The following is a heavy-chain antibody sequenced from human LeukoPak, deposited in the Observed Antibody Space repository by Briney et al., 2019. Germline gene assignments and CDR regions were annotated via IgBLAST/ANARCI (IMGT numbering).Heavy chain of an antibody. Sequence: GASVKVSCKASGYTFTSYGISWVRQAPGQGLEWMGWISAYNGNTNYAQKLQGRVTMTTDTSTSTAYMELRSLRSDDTAVYYCARGRSKVQGVVTDSPYYSDYWGQGTLVTVSS. V-gene: IGHV1-18*01. CDR1: GYTFTSYG. CDR3: ARGRSKVQGVVTDSPYYSDY. D-gene: IGHD2-21*02. CDR2: ISAYNGNT. J-gene: IGHJ4*02.